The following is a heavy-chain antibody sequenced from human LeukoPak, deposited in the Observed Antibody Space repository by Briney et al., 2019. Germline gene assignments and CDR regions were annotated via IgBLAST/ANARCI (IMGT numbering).Heavy chain of an antibody. CDR3: ARDFGDYRVDY. V-gene: IGHV4-39*01. J-gene: IGHJ4*02. D-gene: IGHD4-17*01. Sequence: SETLSLTCTVSGGSISSSNYYWGWIRQPPGKGLEWIGTIHYSGNTYHNPSLKSRVAISVDTSKNQFSLRLSSVTAADTAVYYCARDFGDYRVDYWGQGTLVTVSS. CDR1: GGSISSSNYY. CDR2: IHYSGNT.